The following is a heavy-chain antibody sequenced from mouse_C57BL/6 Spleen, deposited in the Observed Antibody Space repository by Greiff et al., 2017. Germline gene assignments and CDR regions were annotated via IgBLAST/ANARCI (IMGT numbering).Heavy chain of an antibody. Sequence: VQLQQPGAELVKPGASVKMSCKASGYTFTSYWITWVKQRPGQGLEWIGDIYPGSGSTNYNEKFKSKATLTVDTSSSTAYMQLSSLTSEDSAVYYCARSLGRYWYFDVWGTGTTVTVSS. CDR1: GYTFTSYW. J-gene: IGHJ1*03. CDR2: IYPGSGST. D-gene: IGHD4-1*01. CDR3: ARSLGRYWYFDV. V-gene: IGHV1-55*01.